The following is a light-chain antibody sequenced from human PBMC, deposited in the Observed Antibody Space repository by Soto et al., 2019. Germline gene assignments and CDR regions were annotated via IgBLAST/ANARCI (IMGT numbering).Light chain of an antibody. J-gene: IGKJ2*01. CDR2: LGS. V-gene: IGKV2-28*01. CDR1: RSLLHSNGHNY. Sequence: EIVMTQSPLSRPVTLGESASISCRSSRSLLHSNGHNYLDWYLQKPGQSPQLLIDLGSNRASGVPARFSGSGSGTDFTLKLSRVEAEDVGVYYCMQALQAPPYTFGQGTKLEIK. CDR3: MQALQAPPYT.